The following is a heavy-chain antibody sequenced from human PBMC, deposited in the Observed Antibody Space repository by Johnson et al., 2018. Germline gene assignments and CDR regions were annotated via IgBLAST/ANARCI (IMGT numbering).Heavy chain of an antibody. J-gene: IGHJ3*02. CDR3: ARSTPREFGAFDI. CDR1: GFTFSSYA. Sequence: QVQLVESGGGVVQPGRSXRLSCAASGFTFSSYAMHWVRQAPGKGLEWVAVISYDGSNKYYADSVKGRFTISRDNSKNTLYLQKNSLGAEEAAVYYCARSTPREFGAFDIWGQGTMVTVSS. CDR2: ISYDGSNK. D-gene: IGHD2-15*01. V-gene: IGHV3-30-3*01.